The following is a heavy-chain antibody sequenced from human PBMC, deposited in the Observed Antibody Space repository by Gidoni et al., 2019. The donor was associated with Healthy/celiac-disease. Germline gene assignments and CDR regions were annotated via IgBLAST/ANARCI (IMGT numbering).Heavy chain of an antibody. CDR3: ARELYYDILTGYYIGSYFDY. V-gene: IGHV3-7*01. Sequence: EVQLVESGGGLVQPGGSLRLSCAASGFTFRSYWMSWVRQAPGKGLEWVANINQEGSEKYYVDTVKDRFTISRDNAKNSLYLQMNSLRAEDTAVYYCARELYYDILTGYYIGSYFDYWGQGTLVTVSS. J-gene: IGHJ4*02. D-gene: IGHD3-9*01. CDR1: GFTFRSYW. CDR2: INQEGSEK.